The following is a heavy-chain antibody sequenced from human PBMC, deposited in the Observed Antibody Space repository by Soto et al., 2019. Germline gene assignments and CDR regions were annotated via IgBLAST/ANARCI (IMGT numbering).Heavy chain of an antibody. J-gene: IGHJ4*02. Sequence: EVQLLESGGDLVQPGGSPRLSCAASGFTFSSYAMSWVRQAPGKELEWVSTISSSGGSTYYADSVKGRFPISRDNSNSSPFLQMNSLRAHDTDVYYCAGGSRNYYFDSWGQGTRVTVS. CDR2: ISSSGGST. V-gene: IGHV3-23*01. D-gene: IGHD2-15*01. CDR1: GFTFSSYA. CDR3: AGGSRNYYFDS.